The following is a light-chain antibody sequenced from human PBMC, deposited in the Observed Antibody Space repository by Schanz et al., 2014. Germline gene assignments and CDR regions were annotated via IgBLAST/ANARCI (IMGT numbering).Light chain of an antibody. CDR1: TGAVTSGYY. J-gene: IGLJ3*02. Sequence: QAVVTQEPSLTVSPGGTVTLTCASSTGAVTSGYYPGWFQQKPGQAPRALIYSTNNKHSWTPARFSGSLLGGKAALTLSGAKAEEEAEYFCLLQNSGGTRVFGGGTKLTVL. CDR3: LLQNSGGTRV. CDR2: STN. V-gene: IGLV7-43*01.